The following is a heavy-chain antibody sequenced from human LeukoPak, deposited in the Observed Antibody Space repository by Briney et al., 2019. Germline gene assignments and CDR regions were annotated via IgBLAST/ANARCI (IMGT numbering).Heavy chain of an antibody. J-gene: IGHJ4*02. CDR1: GFTFSSYW. CDR2: INSDGSTT. V-gene: IGHV3-74*01. D-gene: IGHD6-19*01. Sequence: QPGGSLRLSCVASGFTFSSYWMHWVRQAPGEGLVWVSRINSDGSTTTYADSVKGRFTISRDNAKNSLYLQMNSLGAEDTAVYYCARATPISGWYSVYWGQGTLVTVSS. CDR3: ARATPISGWYSVY.